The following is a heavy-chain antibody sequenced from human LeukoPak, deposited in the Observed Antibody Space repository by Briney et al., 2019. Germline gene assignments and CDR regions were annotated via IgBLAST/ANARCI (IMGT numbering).Heavy chain of an antibody. CDR2: INSDGSWT. D-gene: IGHD2/OR15-2a*01. CDR1: GSYL. CDR3: VSFYETY. Sequence: GGSLRLSCAASGSYLMHWVRQAPGKGLVWVSHINSDGSWTSYADSVKGRFTISKDNTKNTVYLQMNNLRAEDTAVYYCVSFYETYWGRGTLVTVSS. V-gene: IGHV3-74*01. J-gene: IGHJ4*02.